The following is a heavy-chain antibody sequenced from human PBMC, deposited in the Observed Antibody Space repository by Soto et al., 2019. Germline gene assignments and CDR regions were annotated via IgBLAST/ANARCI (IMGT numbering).Heavy chain of an antibody. Sequence: SETLSLTCTVSGGSISSGDYYWSWIRQPPGKSLEWIGYIYYSGSTYYNPSLKSRFTISLDTSKNQFSLKLSSVTAADSAVYYCAVSIGARYFDYWGQGTLVTVSS. CDR1: GGSISSGDYY. V-gene: IGHV4-30-4*01. CDR2: IYYSGST. D-gene: IGHD6-6*01. J-gene: IGHJ4*02. CDR3: AVSIGARYFDY.